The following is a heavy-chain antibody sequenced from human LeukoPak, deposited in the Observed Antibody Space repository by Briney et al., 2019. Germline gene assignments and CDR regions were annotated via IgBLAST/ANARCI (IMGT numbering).Heavy chain of an antibody. CDR1: GFTFSSYA. CDR2: ISGTGGNT. CDR3: AREEMATIRAYGMDV. D-gene: IGHD5-24*01. J-gene: IGHJ6*02. V-gene: IGHV3-23*01. Sequence: PGGSLRLSCAASGFTFSSYAMSWVRQAPGKGLEWVSAISGTGGNTHYADSVKGRLTISRDNSKNTLSLQMNSLRAEDTAVYYCAREEMATIRAYGMDVWGQGTTVTVSS.